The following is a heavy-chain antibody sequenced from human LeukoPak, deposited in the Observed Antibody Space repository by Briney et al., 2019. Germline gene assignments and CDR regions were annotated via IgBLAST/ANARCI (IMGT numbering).Heavy chain of an antibody. V-gene: IGHV3-74*01. CDR3: ASGTASGFSVY. CDR2: INSDVSST. CDR1: GFTFSSYW. J-gene: IGHJ4*02. Sequence: GGSLRLSCAASGFTFSSYWMHWVRQAPGKGLVWVSRINSDVSSTSYADSVKGRFTISRDNAKNSLYLQMDSLRAEDTAVYYCASGTASGFSVYWGQGTLITVSS. D-gene: IGHD5/OR15-5a*01.